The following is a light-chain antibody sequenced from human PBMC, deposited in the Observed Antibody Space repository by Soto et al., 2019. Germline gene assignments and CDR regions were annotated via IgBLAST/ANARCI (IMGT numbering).Light chain of an antibody. CDR2: GAS. J-gene: IGKJ1*01. V-gene: IGKV3-15*01. CDR3: QHYSTWLWT. CDR1: QSVDSK. Sequence: EIVMTQSPATLSVSPGERATLSCRASQSVDSKVAWYQQKPGQGPRLLIYGASSRAPGIPARFSGSGSGTEFTLTISSLQSEDFAVYFCQHYSTWLWTFVQGTKVEIK.